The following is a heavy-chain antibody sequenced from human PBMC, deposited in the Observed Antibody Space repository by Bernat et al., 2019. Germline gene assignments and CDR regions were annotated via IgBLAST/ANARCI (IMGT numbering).Heavy chain of an antibody. J-gene: IGHJ4*02. CDR2: INGDGSST. D-gene: IGHD3-10*01. CDR3: ARDGNVTPSSGFDY. V-gene: IGHV3-74*01. Sequence: EVQLVESGGGLVQPGGSLRLSCAASGFTFSSYWMHWVRQAPAKGLVWVSRINGDGSSTSYADSVKGRFTISRDNGKNTLYLQMNRLRGEDTAVYYCARDGNVTPSSGFDYWGQGTLVTVSS. CDR1: GFTFSSYW.